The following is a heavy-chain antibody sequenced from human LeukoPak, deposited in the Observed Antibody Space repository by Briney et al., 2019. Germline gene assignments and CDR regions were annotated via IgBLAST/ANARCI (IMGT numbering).Heavy chain of an antibody. CDR3: ARDSGIAAAGRSNWFDP. V-gene: IGHV4-61*02. D-gene: IGHD6-13*01. J-gene: IGHJ5*02. Sequence: SETLSLTCTVSGGSISSGSYYWSWIRQPAGKGLEWIGRIYTSGSTNYNPSLKSRVTISVDTSKNQFSLKLSSVTAADTAVYYCARDSGIAAAGRSNWFDPWGQGTLVTVSS. CDR1: GGSISSGSYY. CDR2: IYTSGST.